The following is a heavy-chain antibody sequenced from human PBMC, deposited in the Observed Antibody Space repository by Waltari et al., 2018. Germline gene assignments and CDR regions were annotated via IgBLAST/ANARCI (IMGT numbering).Heavy chain of an antibody. CDR2: VTRGGST. V-gene: IGHV4-34*01. CDR1: GGSFSAHY. CDR3: ARGGDCGGDCVLGH. D-gene: IGHD2-21*02. Sequence: KPSETLSLTCTVSGGSFSAHYWTWIRQSPGKGLEWIGEVTRGGSTNYNPSVKSRVTISLDTSKNQFSLKMNSLTAADTAVYYCARGGDCGGDCVLGHWGQGTLVTVSS. J-gene: IGHJ4*02.